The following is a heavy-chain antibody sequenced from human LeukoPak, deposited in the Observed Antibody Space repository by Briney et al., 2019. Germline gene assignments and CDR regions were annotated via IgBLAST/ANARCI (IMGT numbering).Heavy chain of an antibody. D-gene: IGHD1-26*01. CDR2: IYHSGST. V-gene: IGHV4-30-2*01. CDR1: GGSISSGGYY. J-gene: IGHJ4*02. CDR3: ARRQLVGATSYFDY. Sequence: SETLSLTCTVSGGSISSGGYYWSWIRQPPGKGLEWIGYIYHSGSTYYNPSLKSRVTISVDTSKNQFSLKLSSVTAADTAVYYCARRQLVGATSYFDYWGQGTLVTVSS.